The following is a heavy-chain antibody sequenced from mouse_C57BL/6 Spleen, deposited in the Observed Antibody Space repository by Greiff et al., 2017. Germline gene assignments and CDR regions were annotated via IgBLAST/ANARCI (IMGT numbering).Heavy chain of an antibody. D-gene: IGHD2-4*01. CDR2: IYPGDGDT. V-gene: IGHV1-80*01. CDR1: GYAFSSYW. Sequence: QVQLQQSGAELVKPGASVKISCKASGYAFSSYWMNWVKQRPGKGLEWIGQIYPGDGDTNYNGKFKGKATLTADKSSSTVYMQLSSLTSEDSAVYFCAREGYDYGYYAMDYWGQGTSVTVSS. CDR3: AREGYDYGYYAMDY. J-gene: IGHJ4*01.